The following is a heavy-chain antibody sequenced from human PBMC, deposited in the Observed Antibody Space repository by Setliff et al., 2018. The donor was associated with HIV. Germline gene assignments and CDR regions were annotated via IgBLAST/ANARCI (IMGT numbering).Heavy chain of an antibody. CDR1: GYTFTEYY. CDR3: ARSTTAD. Sequence: ASVKVSCKASGYTFTEYYIQWVRQAPGQGLEWMGWIYPNTGGTNYAQKFQGRGTMTRETSISTAYMELSRLRSDDTALYYCARSTTADWGQGTMVTVSS. V-gene: IGHV1-2*02. CDR2: IYPNTGGT. D-gene: IGHD4-17*01. J-gene: IGHJ4*02.